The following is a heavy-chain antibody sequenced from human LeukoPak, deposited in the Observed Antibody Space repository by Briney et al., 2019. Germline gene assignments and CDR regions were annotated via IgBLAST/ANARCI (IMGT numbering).Heavy chain of an antibody. CDR1: GGSISSYY. V-gene: IGHV4-59*01. CDR2: IYYTGAT. Sequence: SETLSLTCTVSGGSISSYYWSWLRLPPGKGLEWVGYIYYTGATYYNPSLKSRVTISLDTSKNQFSLKLSSVTAADAAVYYCARAGYSYGTGYYFDYWGQGALVTVSS. J-gene: IGHJ4*02. D-gene: IGHD5-18*01. CDR3: ARAGYSYGTGYYFDY.